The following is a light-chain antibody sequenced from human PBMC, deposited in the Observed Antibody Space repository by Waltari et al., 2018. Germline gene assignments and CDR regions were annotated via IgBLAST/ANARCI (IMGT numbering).Light chain of an antibody. CDR3: QQYDSYPVT. J-gene: IGKJ4*01. Sequence: DIQMTQSPSTLSPFVGDRVTITCRASQSINNWLAWYQQKPGKAPNVLIYKTSLLESGVPSRFSGGGSGTEFTLTISSLQPDDSATYFCQQYDSYPVTFGGGTKVQIK. V-gene: IGKV1-5*03. CDR1: QSINNW. CDR2: KTS.